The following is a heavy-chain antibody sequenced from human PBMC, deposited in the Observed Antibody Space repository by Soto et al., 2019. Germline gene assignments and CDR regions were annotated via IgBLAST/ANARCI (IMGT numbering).Heavy chain of an antibody. CDR2: INAGNGNT. Sequence: ASVKVSCKASGYTFTSYAMHWVRQAPGQRLEWMGWINAGNGNTKYSQKFQGRVTITRDTSASTAYMELSSLRSEDTAVYYCVGYCSSTSCYRPYWYFDLWGRGTLVTVSS. J-gene: IGHJ2*01. CDR3: VGYCSSTSCYRPYWYFDL. CDR1: GYTFTSYA. V-gene: IGHV1-3*01. D-gene: IGHD2-2*01.